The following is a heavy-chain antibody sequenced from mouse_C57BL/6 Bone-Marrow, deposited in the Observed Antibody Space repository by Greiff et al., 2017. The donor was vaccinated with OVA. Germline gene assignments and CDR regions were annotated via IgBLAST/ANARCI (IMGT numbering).Heavy chain of an antibody. V-gene: IGHV7-3*01. CDR1: GFTFTDYY. CDR2: IRNKANGYTT. Sequence: EVHLVESGGGLVQPGGSLSLSCAASGFTFTDYYMSWVRQPPGKALEWLGFIRNKANGYTTDYNASMKGRFTISRDNSQSILYLQMNALRAEDSATYYCARFIYSKSYAMDYWGQGTSVTVSS. D-gene: IGHD2-5*01. CDR3: ARFIYSKSYAMDY. J-gene: IGHJ4*01.